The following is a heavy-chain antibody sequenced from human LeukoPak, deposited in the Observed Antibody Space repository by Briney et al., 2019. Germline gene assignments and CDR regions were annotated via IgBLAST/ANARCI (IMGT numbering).Heavy chain of an antibody. CDR3: ARGYGDYSGWLDP. V-gene: IGHV4-59*01. CDR2: IYYSGST. Sequence: ETSETLSLTCTVSGGSISSYYWSWIRQPPGKGLEWIGYIYYSGSTNYNPSLKSRVTISVDTSKNQFSLKLSSVTAADTAVYYCARGYGDYSGWLDPWGQGTLVTVSS. CDR1: GGSISSYY. D-gene: IGHD4-23*01. J-gene: IGHJ5*02.